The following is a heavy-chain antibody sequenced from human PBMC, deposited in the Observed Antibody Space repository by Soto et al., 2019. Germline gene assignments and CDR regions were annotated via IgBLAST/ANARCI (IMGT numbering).Heavy chain of an antibody. CDR2: IRSKVNTYAT. V-gene: IGHV3-73*02. J-gene: IGHJ4*02. CDR3: TRRRDWTAMDPLDY. CDR1: GFTFSDSA. D-gene: IGHD5-18*01. Sequence: EVQLVESGGGLVQPGGSLKLSCVASGFTFSDSAMHWVRQASGKGLEWVGRIRSKVNTYATIYAASVKGRFTISRDDSINTAYLQMNSLKTEDTAVYYCTRRRDWTAMDPLDYWGQGTLVTVSS.